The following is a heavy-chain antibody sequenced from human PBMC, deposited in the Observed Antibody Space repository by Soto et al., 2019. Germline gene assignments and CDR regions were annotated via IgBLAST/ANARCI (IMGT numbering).Heavy chain of an antibody. Sequence: GGAPRISPAAAGFTFSSHCMHWGPPAPGKGLEWVAVIWYDGSNKYYADSVKGRFTISRDNSKNTLYLQMNSLRAEDTAVYYCARDGTTMVRGPSRYFDYWGQGTLVTVSS. D-gene: IGHD3-10*01. CDR1: GFTFSSHC. CDR2: IWYDGSNK. CDR3: ARDGTTMVRGPSRYFDY. J-gene: IGHJ4*02. V-gene: IGHV3-33*01.